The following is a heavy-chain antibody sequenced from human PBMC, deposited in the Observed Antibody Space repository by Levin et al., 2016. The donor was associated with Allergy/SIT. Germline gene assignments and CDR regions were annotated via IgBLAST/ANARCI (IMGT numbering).Heavy chain of an antibody. D-gene: IGHD3-10*01. V-gene: IGHV3-23*01. CDR1: GFMFISYA. CDR2: ITPSGGTR. CDR3: AAYYYGSF. Sequence: GGSLRLSCAASGFMFISYAMSWVRQAPGKGLEWVSGITPSGGTRYYADSVKGRFTISRDNSKNTLYLQMNSLRGEDTAVYYCAAYYYGSFWGQGTLVTVSS. J-gene: IGHJ4*02.